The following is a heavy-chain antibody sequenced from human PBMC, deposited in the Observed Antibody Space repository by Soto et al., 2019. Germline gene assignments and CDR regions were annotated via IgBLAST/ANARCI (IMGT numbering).Heavy chain of an antibody. CDR1: GFTFSSYD. CDR3: AREVRDCRNNYYYMDV. Sequence: EVQLVESGGGLVQPGGSLRLSCAASGFTFSSYDMHWVRQATGKGLEWVSAIGTAGDTYYPGSVKGRFTISRENAKNSLYLQMNSLRAGDTAVYYCAREVRDCRNNYYYMDVWGKGTTVTVSS. V-gene: IGHV3-13*01. D-gene: IGHD2-21*02. J-gene: IGHJ6*03. CDR2: IGTAGDT.